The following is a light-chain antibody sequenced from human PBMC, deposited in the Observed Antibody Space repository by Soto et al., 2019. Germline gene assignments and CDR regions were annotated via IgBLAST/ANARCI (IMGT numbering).Light chain of an antibody. V-gene: IGKV3-15*01. Sequence: EIVMTQSPATLSVSPGEGATLSCRASQGIGDTLAGYQQKPGQTPRLLIYDTSIRATGGPARFSGSRSGAELTLAISSMHSEDFAVYYCPHYVNWPLTCGGWNKVASK. CDR2: DTS. CDR3: PHYVNWPLT. CDR1: QGIGDT. J-gene: IGKJ4*01.